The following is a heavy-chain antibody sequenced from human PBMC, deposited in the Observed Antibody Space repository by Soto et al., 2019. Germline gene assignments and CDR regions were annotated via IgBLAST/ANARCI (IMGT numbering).Heavy chain of an antibody. Sequence: SETLSLTCTVSGGSIISTTYYWGWIRQPPGKGLEWIGSVYYSGSTYYNSSLKSRVTVSVDTSKNQFSLKLRSVTAADTAVYYCARDAVARTDYWGQGIQVTVSS. V-gene: IGHV4-39*02. CDR2: VYYSGST. CDR3: ARDAVARTDY. CDR1: GGSIISTTYY. D-gene: IGHD6-19*01. J-gene: IGHJ4*02.